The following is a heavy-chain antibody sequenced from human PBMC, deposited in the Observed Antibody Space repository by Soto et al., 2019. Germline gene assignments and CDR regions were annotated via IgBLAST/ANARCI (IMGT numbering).Heavy chain of an antibody. CDR2: IKSKTDGGTT. V-gene: IGHV3-15*01. Sequence: EVQLVESGGGLVKPGGSLRLSCAASGFTFSNAWMSWVRQAPGKGLEWVGRIKSKTDGGTTDYAAPVKGRFTISREDSKKTLYLQLNSLKTEDTAVYYCTAQGGGSRWFEGYFDYWGQGSLVAVSS. D-gene: IGHD6-13*01. CDR3: TAQGGGSRWFEGYFDY. J-gene: IGHJ4*02. CDR1: GFTFSNAW.